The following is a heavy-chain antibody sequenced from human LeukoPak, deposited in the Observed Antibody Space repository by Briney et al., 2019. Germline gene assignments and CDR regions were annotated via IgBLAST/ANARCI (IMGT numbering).Heavy chain of an antibody. J-gene: IGHJ2*01. CDR3: AKERGGQDWDFDL. CDR1: GLNFNDND. Sequence: GGSLRLSCAASGLNFNDNDMDWVRQAPGKGLEWVAVIWDDGSNKYYAESVKGRFTNSRDISKIKMYLQMNSLRVEDTAVYYCAKERGGQDWDFDLWGRGTLVTVSS. D-gene: IGHD3-10*01. V-gene: IGHV3-33*06. CDR2: IWDDGSNK.